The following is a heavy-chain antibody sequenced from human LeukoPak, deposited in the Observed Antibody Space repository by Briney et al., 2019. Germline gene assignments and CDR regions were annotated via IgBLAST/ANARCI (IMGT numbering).Heavy chain of an antibody. CDR3: AREASTSYCSSTSCALDY. CDR1: GYTFTSYA. CDR2: INPNSGGT. J-gene: IGHJ4*02. D-gene: IGHD2-2*01. Sequence: ASVKVSCKASGYTFTSYAMHWVRQAPGQRLEWMGWINPNSGGTNYAQKFQGWVTMTRDTSISTAYMELSRLRSDDTAVYYCAREASTSYCSSTSCALDYWGQGTLVTVSS. V-gene: IGHV1-2*04.